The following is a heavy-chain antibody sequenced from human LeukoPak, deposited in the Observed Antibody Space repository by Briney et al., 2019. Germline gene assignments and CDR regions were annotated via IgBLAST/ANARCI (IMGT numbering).Heavy chain of an antibody. J-gene: IGHJ5*02. CDR3: ARGLQLLGIWFDP. Sequence: GASVKVSCKASGYTSTSYYMHWVGQAPGQGLEWRGIINPSGGSTSYAQKFQGRVTMTRDTSISTAYMELSSLRSEDTAVYYCARGLQLLGIWFDPWGQGTLVTVSS. D-gene: IGHD2-2*01. CDR2: INPSGGST. CDR1: GYTSTSYY. V-gene: IGHV1-46*01.